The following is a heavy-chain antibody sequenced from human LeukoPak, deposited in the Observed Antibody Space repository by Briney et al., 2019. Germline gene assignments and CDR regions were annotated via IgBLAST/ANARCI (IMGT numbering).Heavy chain of an antibody. Sequence: ASVKVSCKASGYTFTSYYMHWVRQAPGQGLEWRGIINPSGGSTSYAQKFQGRVTMTRDMSTSTVYMELSSLRSEDTAVYYCARTQIAAAVYYYYMDVWGKGTTVTVSS. CDR2: INPSGGST. CDR1: GYTFTSYY. V-gene: IGHV1-46*01. CDR3: ARTQIAAAVYYYYMDV. D-gene: IGHD6-13*01. J-gene: IGHJ6*03.